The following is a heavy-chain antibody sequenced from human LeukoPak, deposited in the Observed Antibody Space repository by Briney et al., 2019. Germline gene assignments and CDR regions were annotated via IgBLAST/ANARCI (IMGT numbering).Heavy chain of an antibody. Sequence: ASVKVSCKASGYTFTGYYMHWVRQAPGQGLEWMGWINPNSGGTNYAQKFQGRVTMTRDTSISTAYMELSRLRSDDTAVYYCARGGGLQYFDWLLNSPFDYWGQGTLVTVSS. D-gene: IGHD3-9*01. CDR2: INPNSGGT. CDR1: GYTFTGYY. V-gene: IGHV1-2*02. J-gene: IGHJ4*02. CDR3: ARGGGLQYFDWLLNSPFDY.